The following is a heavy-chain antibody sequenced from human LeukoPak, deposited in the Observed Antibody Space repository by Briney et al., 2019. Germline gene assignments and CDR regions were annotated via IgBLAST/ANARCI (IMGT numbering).Heavy chain of an antibody. D-gene: IGHD3-3*01. CDR3: ARAMQRYYDFWSGYYSNTPSDC. CDR2: INPSGGST. CDR1: GYTFTSYA. Sequence: ASVKVSCKASGYTFTSYAMNWVRQAPGQGLEWMGIINPSGGSTSYAQKFQGRVTMTRDMSTSTVYMELSSLRSEDTAVYYCARAMQRYYDFWSGYYSNTPSDCWGQGTLVTVSS. J-gene: IGHJ4*02. V-gene: IGHV1-46*01.